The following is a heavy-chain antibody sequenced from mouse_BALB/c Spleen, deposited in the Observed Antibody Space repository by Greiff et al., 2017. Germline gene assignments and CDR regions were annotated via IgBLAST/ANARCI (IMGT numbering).Heavy chain of an antibody. CDR2: IYPGDGDT. V-gene: IGHV1-80*01. Sequence: VQRVESGAELVRPGSSVKISCKASGYAFSSYWMNWVKQRPGQGLEWIGQIYPGDGDTNYNGKFKGKATLTADKSSSTAYMQLSSLTSEDSAVYFCARNWDVGYYAMDYWGQGTSVTVSS. D-gene: IGHD4-1*01. J-gene: IGHJ4*01. CDR3: ARNWDVGYYAMDY. CDR1: GYAFSSYW.